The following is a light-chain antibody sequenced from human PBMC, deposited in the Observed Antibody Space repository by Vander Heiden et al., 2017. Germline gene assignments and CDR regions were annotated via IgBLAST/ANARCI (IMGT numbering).Light chain of an antibody. Sequence: QSVLTQPPSVSGAPGQTVTISCTGVSANIGARYDVHWYQQLPGTAPKLLIYGNSDRPSGVPDRFAVSKSDTSGSLASTGLQAEDEADYYCQCYDISLSAWVFGGGTRLTVL. CDR1: SANIGARYD. J-gene: IGLJ3*02. V-gene: IGLV1-40*01. CDR2: GNS. CDR3: QCYDISLSAWV.